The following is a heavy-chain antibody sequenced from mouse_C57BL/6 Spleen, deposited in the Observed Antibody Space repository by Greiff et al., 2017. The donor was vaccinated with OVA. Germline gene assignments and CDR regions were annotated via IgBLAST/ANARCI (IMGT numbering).Heavy chain of an antibody. J-gene: IGHJ2*01. CDR1: GYTFTDYY. D-gene: IGHD3-3*01. Sequence: VQLQQSGPELVKPGASVKISCKASGYTFTDYYMNWVKQSHGKSLEWIGDINPNNGGTSYNQKFKGKATLTVDKSSSTAYMELRSLTSEDSAVYYCARWRGQPLDYWGQGTTLTVSS. CDR2: INPNNGGT. CDR3: ARWRGQPLDY. V-gene: IGHV1-26*01.